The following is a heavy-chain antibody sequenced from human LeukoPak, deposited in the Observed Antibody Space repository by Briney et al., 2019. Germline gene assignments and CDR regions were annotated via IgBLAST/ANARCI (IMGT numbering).Heavy chain of an antibody. CDR2: ISWNSGSI. Sequence: GGSLRLSCAASGFTFDDYAMHWVRQAPGKGLEWVSGISWNSGSIGYADSVKGRFTISRDNARNSLYLQMNSLRAEDTALYYCAKDNGDTWEQGAFDIWGQGTMVTVSS. D-gene: IGHD1-26*01. J-gene: IGHJ3*02. CDR1: GFTFDDYA. CDR3: AKDNGDTWEQGAFDI. V-gene: IGHV3-9*01.